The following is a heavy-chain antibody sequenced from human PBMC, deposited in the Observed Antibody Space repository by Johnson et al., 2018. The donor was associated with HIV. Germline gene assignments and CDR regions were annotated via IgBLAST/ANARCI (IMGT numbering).Heavy chain of an antibody. Sequence: QEQLVESGGGVVQPGRSLRLSCAASGFTFSNYGMHWVRQAPGKGLEWVAVISYDGSNKYYADSVKGRFTISRDNSKNTLYLQMNSLRAEDTAVYYCASIDAFDIWGQGTMVTVSS. J-gene: IGHJ3*02. V-gene: IGHV3-30*03. CDR3: ASIDAFDI. CDR1: GFTFSNYG. CDR2: ISYDGSNK.